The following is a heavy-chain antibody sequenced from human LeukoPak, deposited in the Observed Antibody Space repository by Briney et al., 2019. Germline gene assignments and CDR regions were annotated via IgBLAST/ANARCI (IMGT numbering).Heavy chain of an antibody. CDR1: GYTFTGYY. V-gene: IGHV1-2*02. D-gene: IGHD3-9*01. Sequence: ASVKVSCKASGYTFTGYYLHWVRQAPGPGLEWMGWINPNSGGTSSARKFQGRVTMTRATSSSTACMDLSSLTSDDTAVYYCARGWSYDILTGYHQDWYFDLWGRGTLVTVSS. J-gene: IGHJ2*01. CDR2: INPNSGGT. CDR3: ARGWSYDILTGYHQDWYFDL.